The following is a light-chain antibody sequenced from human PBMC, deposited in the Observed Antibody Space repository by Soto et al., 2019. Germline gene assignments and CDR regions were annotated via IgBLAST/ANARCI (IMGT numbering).Light chain of an antibody. V-gene: IGKV1-5*03. Sequence: DIQMTQSPSTLSASIGDRVAITCRASDNIGPWVAWYQQKPGKAPKLLIYKASTLETGAPSRFAGSGSGTGFAVTIVGMQCNDFASHSRRVSDYLLGAFGEGTKVDIK. J-gene: IGKJ1*01. CDR1: DNIGPW. CDR2: KAS. CDR3: RVSDYLLGA.